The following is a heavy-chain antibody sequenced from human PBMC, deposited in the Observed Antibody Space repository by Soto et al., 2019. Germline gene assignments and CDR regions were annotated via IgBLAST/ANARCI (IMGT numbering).Heavy chain of an antibody. V-gene: IGHV1-46*01. CDR3: ARDLPNCYDSSGPSIDAFDI. D-gene: IGHD3-22*01. CDR2: INPNGGSA. Sequence: ASVKVSCKASGYPFTSYYMHWVRQAPGQGLEWMGIINPNGGSARYAQKFQGRVTLTRDTSTSTVYMELSSLRSEDTAVYYCARDLPNCYDSSGPSIDAFDIWGQGTMVTVSS. J-gene: IGHJ3*02. CDR1: GYPFTSYY.